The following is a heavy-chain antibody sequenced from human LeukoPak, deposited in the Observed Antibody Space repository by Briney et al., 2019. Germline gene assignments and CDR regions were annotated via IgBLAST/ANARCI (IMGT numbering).Heavy chain of an antibody. V-gene: IGHV4-4*07. D-gene: IGHD3-22*01. CDR3: ARGGRYYYDSSGYRDAFDI. CDR1: GGSISSYY. J-gene: IGHJ3*02. Sequence: SETLSLTCTVSGGSISSYYWSWIRQPAGKGLEWIGRIYTSGSTNYNPSLESRVTMSVDTSKNQFSLKLSSVTAADTAVYYCARGGRYYYDSSGYRDAFDIWGQGTMVTVSS. CDR2: IYTSGST.